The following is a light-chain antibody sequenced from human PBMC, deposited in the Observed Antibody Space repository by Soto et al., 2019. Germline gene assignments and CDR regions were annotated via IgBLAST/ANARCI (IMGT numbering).Light chain of an antibody. CDR1: SSDVGGYNY. Sequence: QSVLTQPRSVSGSPGQSVTISCTGTSSDVGGYNYVSWYQQQPGKAPRLMIYDVTKRPSGVPDRFSGSKSGNTASLTISGLQAEDEADYSCCSYAGSYTMVFGGGTKVTVL. V-gene: IGLV2-11*01. CDR3: CSYAGSYTMV. J-gene: IGLJ2*01. CDR2: DVT.